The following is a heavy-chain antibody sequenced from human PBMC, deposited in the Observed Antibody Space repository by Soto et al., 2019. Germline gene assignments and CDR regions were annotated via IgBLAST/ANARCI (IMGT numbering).Heavy chain of an antibody. D-gene: IGHD2-2*01. CDR3: AREALVPAAMLPDAFDI. Sequence: QVQLVQSGAEVKKPGASVKVSCKASGYTFTSYGISWVRQAPGQGLEWMGWISAYNGNTNYAQKLQGRVTMTTDTSTSTADMELRSLRSDDTAVYYCAREALVPAAMLPDAFDIWGQGTMVTVAS. V-gene: IGHV1-18*01. J-gene: IGHJ3*02. CDR1: GYTFTSYG. CDR2: ISAYNGNT.